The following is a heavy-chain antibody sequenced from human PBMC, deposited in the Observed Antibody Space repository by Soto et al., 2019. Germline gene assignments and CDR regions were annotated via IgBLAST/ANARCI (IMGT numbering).Heavy chain of an antibody. CDR2: ISYDGSNK. CDR1: GFTFSSYG. CDR3: ASHSYGDYEYYFDY. Sequence: GGSLRLSCAASGFTFSSYGMHWVRQAPGKGLEWVAVISYDGSNKYYADSVKGRFTISRDNSKNTLYLQMNSLRAEDTAVYYCASHSYGDYEYYFDYWGQGTLVTVSS. V-gene: IGHV3-30*03. D-gene: IGHD4-17*01. J-gene: IGHJ4*02.